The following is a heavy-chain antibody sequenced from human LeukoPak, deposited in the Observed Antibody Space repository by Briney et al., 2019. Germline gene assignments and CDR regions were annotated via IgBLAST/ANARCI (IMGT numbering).Heavy chain of an antibody. Sequence: ASVKVSCKASGYTFTSYAMHWVRQAPGQGLEWMGIINPSGGSTSYAQKFQGRVTITADESTSTAYMELSSLRSEDTAVYYCASYNWNPVTLYYWGQGTLVTVSS. V-gene: IGHV1-46*01. D-gene: IGHD1-20*01. CDR1: GYTFTSYA. CDR3: ASYNWNPVTLYY. CDR2: INPSGGST. J-gene: IGHJ4*02.